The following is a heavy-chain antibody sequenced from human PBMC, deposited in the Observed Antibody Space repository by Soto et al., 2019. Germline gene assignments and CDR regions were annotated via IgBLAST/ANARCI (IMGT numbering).Heavy chain of an antibody. Sequence: QVQLVQSGAEVKKPGASVKVSCKASGYTFTSYGISWVRQAPGQGLEWMGWISAYKGNTNYAQKLQGRGTMTTDTPTSKAYMVLRSLRSDDTAVYYCARAGGSEYGSGRIPPGYWGQGTLVTVSS. J-gene: IGHJ4*02. D-gene: IGHD3-10*01. V-gene: IGHV1-18*01. CDR2: ISAYKGNT. CDR1: GYTFTSYG. CDR3: ARAGGSEYGSGRIPPGY.